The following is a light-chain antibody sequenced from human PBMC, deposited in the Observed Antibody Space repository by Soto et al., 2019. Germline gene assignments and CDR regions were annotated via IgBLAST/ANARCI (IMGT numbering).Light chain of an antibody. V-gene: IGLV2-14*03. CDR3: NSYTTSNTFV. Sequence: QSVLTQPASVSGSPGQAITVSCSGTSSDIGAHNFVSWYQQLPGKAPKLIIYEVINRPSGVSDRFSGSKSGNTASLTISGLQSEDEADYYCNSYTTSNTFVFGSGTKVTVL. J-gene: IGLJ1*01. CDR2: EVI. CDR1: SSDIGAHNF.